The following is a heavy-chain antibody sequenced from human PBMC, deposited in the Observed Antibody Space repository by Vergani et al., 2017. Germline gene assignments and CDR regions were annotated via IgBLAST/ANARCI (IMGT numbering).Heavy chain of an antibody. CDR1: GYTFTGYY. J-gene: IGHJ6*02. V-gene: IGHV1-2*02. D-gene: IGHD3-10*01. CDR3: ERGGVIPIAHDYYYGMDV. Sequence: QVQLVQSGAEVKKPGASVKASCKASGYTFTGYYMHWVRQASGQGLEWMGWINPNSGGTNYAQKFQGRVTMTRDTSISTAYMELSRLRSDDADVDYCERGGVIPIAHDYYYGMDVWGQGTTVTVSS. CDR2: INPNSGGT.